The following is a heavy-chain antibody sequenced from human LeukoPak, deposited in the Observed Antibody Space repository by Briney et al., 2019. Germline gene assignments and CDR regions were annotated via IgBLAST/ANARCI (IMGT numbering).Heavy chain of an antibody. D-gene: IGHD3-22*01. J-gene: IGHJ4*02. Sequence: PSQTLSLTCTVSGGSISSGGYYWSWIRQPPGKGLEWIGYIYHSGSTYYNPSLKSRVTISVDRSKNQFSLKLSSVTAADTAVYYCARDHYYDSSGYHCWGQGTLVTVSS. CDR2: IYHSGST. V-gene: IGHV4-30-2*01. CDR3: ARDHYYDSSGYHC. CDR1: GGSISSGGYY.